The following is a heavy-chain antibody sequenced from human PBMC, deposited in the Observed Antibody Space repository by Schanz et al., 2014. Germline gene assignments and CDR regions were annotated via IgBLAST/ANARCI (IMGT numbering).Heavy chain of an antibody. V-gene: IGHV3-30*04. CDR2: ISYDGGHK. J-gene: IGHJ4*02. D-gene: IGHD3-3*01. Sequence: QVQLVESGGGVVQPGRSLRLSCAASGFTFSSYAMHWVRQAPGRGLQWVALISYDGGHKYYADSVKGRFTISRDNSKNTLYLQMTSLRTEDTAVYYCARYKGGYYPFDYWGQGTLVTVSS. CDR1: GFTFSSYA. CDR3: ARYKGGYYPFDY.